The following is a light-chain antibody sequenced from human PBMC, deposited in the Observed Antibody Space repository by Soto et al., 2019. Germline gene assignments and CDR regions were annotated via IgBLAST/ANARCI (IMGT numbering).Light chain of an antibody. J-gene: IGLJ1*01. V-gene: IGLV2-14*01. CDR1: SSNVGGYNY. CDR2: EVS. CDR3: SSYTSSDTLFV. Sequence: QSVLTQPASVSGSPGQSITISCSGTSSNVGGYNYVPWYQQHPGKAPKLMIYEVSNRPSGVSNRFSGSKSGNTASLTISGLQAEDEADYYCSSYTSSDTLFVFGTGTKVTVL.